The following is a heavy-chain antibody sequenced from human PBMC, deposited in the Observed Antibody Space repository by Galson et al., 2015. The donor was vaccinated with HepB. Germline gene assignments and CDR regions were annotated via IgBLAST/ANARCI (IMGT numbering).Heavy chain of an antibody. V-gene: IGHV3-23*01. D-gene: IGHD6-13*01. CDR2: ISGSGGST. Sequence: FLRLSCAASGFNFSSYAMSWVRQAPGKGLEWVSAISGSGGSTYYADSVKGRFTISRDNSKNTLYLQMNSLRAEDTAVYYCASLYSSSYFDYWGQGTLVTVSS. CDR3: ASLYSSSYFDY. J-gene: IGHJ4*02. CDR1: GFNFSSYA.